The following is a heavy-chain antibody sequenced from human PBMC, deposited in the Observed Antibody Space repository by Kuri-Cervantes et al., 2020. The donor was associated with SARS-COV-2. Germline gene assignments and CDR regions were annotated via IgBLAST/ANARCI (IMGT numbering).Heavy chain of an antibody. CDR2: INPNRGGT. CDR1: GYSFTGYC. CDR3: AGSTPFRRLVVISQVGAFDI. V-gene: IGHV1-2*04. J-gene: IGHJ3*02. Sequence: TVTVSCEASGYSFTGYCMHWARQPPGQGLEWIGWINPNRGGTNYAQKFQGWVTMTRDTSISTVYMELSRLRSDDTAVYYCAGSTPFRRLVVISQVGAFDIWGQGTMVTVSS. D-gene: IGHD3-22*01.